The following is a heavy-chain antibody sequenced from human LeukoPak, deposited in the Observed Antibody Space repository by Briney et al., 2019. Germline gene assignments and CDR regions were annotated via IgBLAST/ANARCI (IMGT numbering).Heavy chain of an antibody. D-gene: IGHD3-3*01. CDR2: IYSGGST. J-gene: IGHJ6*02. V-gene: IGHV3-66*01. Sequence: GGSLRLSCAASGFDFSSYSMNWVRQAPGKGLEWVSVIYSGGSTYYADSVKGRFTISRDNSKNTLYLQMNSLRAEDTAVYYCARKGESGYGMDVWGQGTTVTVSS. CDR3: ARKGESGYGMDV. CDR1: GFDFSSYS.